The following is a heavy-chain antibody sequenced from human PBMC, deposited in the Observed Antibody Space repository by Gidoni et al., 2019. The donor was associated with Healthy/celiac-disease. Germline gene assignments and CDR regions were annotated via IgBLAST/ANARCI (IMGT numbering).Heavy chain of an antibody. CDR2: ISSSSSTI. CDR1: GFTFSSYS. Sequence: EVQLVESGGGLVQPGGSLRLSCAASGFTFSSYSMNWVRQAPGKGLEWVSYISSSSSTIYYADSVKGRFTISRDNAKNSLYLQMNSLRAEDTAVYYCARPPPTVVTGSGGFDYWGQGTLVTVSS. V-gene: IGHV3-48*01. D-gene: IGHD3-10*01. CDR3: ARPPPTVVTGSGGFDY. J-gene: IGHJ4*02.